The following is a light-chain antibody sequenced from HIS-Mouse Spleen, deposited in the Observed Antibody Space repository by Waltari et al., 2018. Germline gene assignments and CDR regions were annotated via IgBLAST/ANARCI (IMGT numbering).Light chain of an antibody. CDR2: QDS. CDR3: QAWDSSTAGVV. Sequence: SYELTQPPSVSVSPGQTASITCPGDKFGDKYACWYQQKPGQSPVLVIYQDSKRPSGIPERFSGSNSGNTATLTISGTQAMDEADYYCQAWDSSTAGVVFGGGTKLTVL. V-gene: IGLV3-1*01. J-gene: IGLJ2*01. CDR1: KFGDKY.